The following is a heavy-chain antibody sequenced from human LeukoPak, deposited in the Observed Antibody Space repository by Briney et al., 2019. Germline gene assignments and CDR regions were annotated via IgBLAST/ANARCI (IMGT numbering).Heavy chain of an antibody. D-gene: IGHD1-1*01. CDR3: ARGGTTFEH. CDR1: GFTFGTYW. CDR2: INSDGGTT. Sequence: GGSLRLSCGASGFTFGTYWMHWVRQAPGKGLVWVSGINSDGGTTTYADSVKGRFTISRDNAKNTLYLQMNSLRAEDTAVYYCARGGTTFEHWGQGTLVTVSS. J-gene: IGHJ4*02. V-gene: IGHV3-74*01.